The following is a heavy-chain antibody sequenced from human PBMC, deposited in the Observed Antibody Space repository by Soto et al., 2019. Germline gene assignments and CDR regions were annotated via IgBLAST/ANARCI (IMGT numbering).Heavy chain of an antibody. CDR3: GKEEILGTIYNGLGV. Sequence: QVQLVESGGGAVQPGTSLRLSCAASGFTFSSYGMHWVRQAPGKGLEWVAVIADDGTNRYYVDSVKGRFTISRDNSKHQLYLHMNRLRAADTDVYFCGKEEILGTIYNGLGVWGQGSPVT. D-gene: IGHD1-7*01. CDR2: IADDGTNR. CDR1: GFTFSSYG. V-gene: IGHV3-30*18. J-gene: IGHJ6*02.